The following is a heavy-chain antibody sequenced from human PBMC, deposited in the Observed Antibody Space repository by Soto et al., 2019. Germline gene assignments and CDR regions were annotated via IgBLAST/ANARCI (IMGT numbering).Heavy chain of an antibody. Sequence: QVQLVQSGAEVKKPGASVKVSCKVSGYTLTELSMHWVRQAPGKGLEWMGGFDPEDGETIYAQKVQGRVTMTEDTSTDTAYMELSSLRSEDTAVYYCATGNMPTTVTTLMAAEYFQHWGQGTLVTVSS. CDR3: ATGNMPTTVTTLMAAEYFQH. J-gene: IGHJ1*01. CDR1: GYTLTELS. V-gene: IGHV1-24*01. D-gene: IGHD4-17*01. CDR2: FDPEDGET.